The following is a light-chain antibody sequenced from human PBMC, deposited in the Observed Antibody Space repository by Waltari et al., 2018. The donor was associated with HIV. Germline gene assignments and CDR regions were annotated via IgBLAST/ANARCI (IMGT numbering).Light chain of an antibody. V-gene: IGLV1-40*01. Sequence: QSVLTQPPSVSGAPGQRVTISRTRSSSHIGAGSTVHRYQQPPGKGPKLLIDGNSNRPSGVPDRFSGSKSGTSASLAITGLQAEDEADYYCQSYDSSLSGPYYVFGTGTKVTVL. CDR2: GNS. CDR3: QSYDSSLSGPYYV. J-gene: IGLJ1*01. CDR1: SSHIGAGST.